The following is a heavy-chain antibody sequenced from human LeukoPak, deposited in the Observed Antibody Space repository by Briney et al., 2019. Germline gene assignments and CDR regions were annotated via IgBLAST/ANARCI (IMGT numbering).Heavy chain of an antibody. D-gene: IGHD1-14*01. CDR3: RGNYNLGSC. J-gene: IGHJ4*02. V-gene: IGHV3-7*04. CDR2: IKKDGSAT. Sequence: GALRLSCATSGFTFNDFAMNCVRHIPGKGREWVANIKKDGSATHYVDSVVGRFTISRDSARNSLFLQMNNLRVEDTGKYCARGNYNLGSCWGQGTHVTVSS. CDR1: GFTFNDFA.